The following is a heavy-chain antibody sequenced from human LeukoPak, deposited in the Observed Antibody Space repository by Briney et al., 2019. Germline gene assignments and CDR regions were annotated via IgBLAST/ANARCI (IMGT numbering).Heavy chain of an antibody. Sequence: SQTLSLTCTISVASTSSRCYYWTWVRQHSGKGLEWIGYIYHTGTTYYNPSLRSRITISMGTSKNQFSLKMTSMTAADTAVYYCAGDLDFASGYYLHYWGQGSLVTVSS. D-gene: IGHD3-22*01. CDR1: VASTSSRCYY. CDR2: IYHTGTT. CDR3: AGDLDFASGYYLHY. V-gene: IGHV4-31*03. J-gene: IGHJ4*02.